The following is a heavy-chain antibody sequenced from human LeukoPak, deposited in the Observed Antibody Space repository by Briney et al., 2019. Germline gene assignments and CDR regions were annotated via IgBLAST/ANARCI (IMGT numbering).Heavy chain of an antibody. CDR2: ISGGGGST. CDR1: GFTFSSYA. V-gene: IGHV3-23*01. Sequence: PGGSLRLSCAASGFTFSSYAMSWVRQAPGEGLEWVSAISGGGGSTYYADSVKGRFTISRDNSKNTLYLQMNSLRAEDTAVYYCAKDRVERWLQLRWTEGGIDYWGQGTLVTVSS. J-gene: IGHJ4*02. D-gene: IGHD5-24*01. CDR3: AKDRVERWLQLRWTEGGIDY.